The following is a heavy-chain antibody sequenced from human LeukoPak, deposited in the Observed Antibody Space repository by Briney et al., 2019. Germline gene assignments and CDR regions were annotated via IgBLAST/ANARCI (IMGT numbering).Heavy chain of an antibody. D-gene: IGHD5-24*01. J-gene: IGHJ1*01. V-gene: IGHV3-7*01. CDR3: ARLTGVGSNSYVY. CDR2: IKQDGSEK. CDR1: GFTFSSYW. Sequence: PGGSLRLSCAASGFTFSSYWMSWVRQAPGKWLEWVANIKQDGSEKYYVDSVKGRFTISRDEAKNTLYLQMNSLRVEDTAVYYCARLTGVGSNSYVYWGQGTLVTVSS.